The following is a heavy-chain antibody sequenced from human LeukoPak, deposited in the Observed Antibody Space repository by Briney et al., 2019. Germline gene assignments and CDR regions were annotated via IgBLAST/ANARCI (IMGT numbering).Heavy chain of an antibody. CDR2: INPNSGGI. V-gene: IGHV1-2*02. J-gene: IGHJ4*02. D-gene: IGHD3-3*01. CDR1: GYTFTGYY. CDR3: ARALDDFWSGYTKPPDY. Sequence: ASVKVSCKASGYTFTGYYMHWVRQAPGQGLEWMGWINPNSGGINYAQKFQGRVTMTRDTSISTAYMELSRLRSDDTAVYYCARALDDFWSGYTKPPDYWGQGTLVTVSS.